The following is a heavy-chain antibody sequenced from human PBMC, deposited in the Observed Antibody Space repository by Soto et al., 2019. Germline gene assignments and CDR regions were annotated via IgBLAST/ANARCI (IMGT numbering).Heavy chain of an antibody. Sequence: KSGPTLVNPTQTLTLTCTFSGFSLSTSGVGVGWIRQPPGKALEWLALIYGNDDKRYSPSLKSRLTITRDTSKNQVVLTMTNMDPVDTATYFCAHGGLPAAFGIWGQGTMVTVSS. CDR1: GFSLSTSGVG. CDR2: IYGNDDK. D-gene: IGHD3-16*01. V-gene: IGHV2-5*01. J-gene: IGHJ3*02. CDR3: AHGGLPAAFGI.